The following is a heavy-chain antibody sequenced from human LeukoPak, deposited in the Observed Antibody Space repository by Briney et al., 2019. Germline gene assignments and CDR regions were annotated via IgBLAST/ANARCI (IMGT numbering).Heavy chain of an antibody. J-gene: IGHJ4*02. D-gene: IGHD3-10*01. V-gene: IGHV3-48*02. CDR2: ISSSSSTI. CDR1: GFMFSSHG. CDR3: ARDRVMVRGVYFDY. Sequence: GGSLRLSCAASGFMFSSHGMNWVRQAPGKGLEWVSYISSSSSTIYYADSVKGRFTISRDNAKNSLYLQMNSLRDEDTAVYYCARDRVMVRGVYFDYWGQGTLVTVSS.